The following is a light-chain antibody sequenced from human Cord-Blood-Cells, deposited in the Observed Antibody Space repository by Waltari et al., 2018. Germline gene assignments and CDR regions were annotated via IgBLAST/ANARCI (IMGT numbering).Light chain of an antibody. CDR3: QVWDSSSDVV. V-gene: IGLV3-21*03. Sequence: SYVLTQPPPVSVAPGKTARITCGGNNIGSKSVHWYQQKPGQAPVLVVYDDSDRRSGIPERFSGSNSGNTATLTISRVEAEDEADYYGQVWDSSSDVVFGGGTKLTVL. CDR1: NIGSKS. CDR2: DDS. J-gene: IGLJ2*01.